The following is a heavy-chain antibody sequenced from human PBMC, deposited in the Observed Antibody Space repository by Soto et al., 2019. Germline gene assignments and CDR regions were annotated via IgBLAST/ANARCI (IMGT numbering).Heavy chain of an antibody. D-gene: IGHD4-17*01. CDR2: IYSGGST. CDR3: ATNYGDYVDDAFDI. J-gene: IGHJ3*02. CDR1: GFTVSSNY. V-gene: IGHV3-53*01. Sequence: GGSLRLSCAASGFTVSSNYMSWVRQAPGKGLEWVSVIYSGGSTYYADSVKGRFTISRDNAKNTLYLQMNSLRAEDTAVYYCATNYGDYVDDAFDIWGQGTMVTVSS.